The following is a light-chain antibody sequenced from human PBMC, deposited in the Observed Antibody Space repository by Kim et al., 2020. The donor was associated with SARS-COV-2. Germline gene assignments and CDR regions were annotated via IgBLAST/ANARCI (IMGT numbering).Light chain of an antibody. Sequence: PGETATRSCRASQSVTGSYIAWYKQKPGQSPRLLIYGVSTRAPDSPDRFSGSGSGTDFTLTISRLEPEDFAVYYCQQYRDSPETFGGGTKVDIK. J-gene: IGKJ4*01. CDR3: QQYRDSPET. CDR2: GVS. V-gene: IGKV3-20*01. CDR1: QSVTGSY.